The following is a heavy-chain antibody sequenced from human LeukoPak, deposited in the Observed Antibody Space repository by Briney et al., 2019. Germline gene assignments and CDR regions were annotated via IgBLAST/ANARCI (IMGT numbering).Heavy chain of an antibody. D-gene: IGHD6-19*01. J-gene: IGHJ4*02. CDR2: IYYSGST. CDR1: GGSISSSDYF. Sequence: PSETLSLTCTVSGGSISSSDYFWGWIRQPPGKGLEWIGNIYYSGSTYYNPSLKSRVTISVDMSKNQFSLKLRSVTATDTAVYDCVRLAFRYNSGGYCFDYWGQGTLVTVSS. CDR3: VRLAFRYNSGGYCFDY. V-gene: IGHV4-39*01.